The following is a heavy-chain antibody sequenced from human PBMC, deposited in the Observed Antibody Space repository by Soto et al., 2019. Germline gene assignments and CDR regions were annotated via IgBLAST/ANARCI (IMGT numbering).Heavy chain of an antibody. D-gene: IGHD4-4*01. Sequence: QVQLVQSGAEVKKPGASVKVSCKASGYTFTSYAMHWVRQAPGQRLEWMGWINAGNGNTKYSQKFHGRVTSTGETAASTAYMELSSLRSEDTAVDYYARVGDSNYYCYYMDVWGKGTTVTVSS. J-gene: IGHJ6*03. CDR2: INAGNGNT. CDR3: ARVGDSNYYCYYMDV. V-gene: IGHV1-3*01. CDR1: GYTFTSYA.